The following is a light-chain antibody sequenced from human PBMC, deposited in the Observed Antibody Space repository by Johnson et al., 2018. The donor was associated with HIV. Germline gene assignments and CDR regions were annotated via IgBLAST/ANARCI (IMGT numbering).Light chain of an antibody. CDR3: ATWDSSLSTYV. CDR2: ENN. J-gene: IGLJ1*01. CDR1: SSNIGNNY. Sequence: LTQPPSVSAAPGQKVTISCSGSSSNIGNNYVSWYQQLPGTAPKLLIYENNKRPSGIPDRFSGSKSGTSATLGITGLQTGDEADYCCATWDSSLSTYVFGTVTKVTVL. V-gene: IGLV1-51*02.